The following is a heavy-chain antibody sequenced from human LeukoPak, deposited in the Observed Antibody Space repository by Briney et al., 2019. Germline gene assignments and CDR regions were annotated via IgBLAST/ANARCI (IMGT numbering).Heavy chain of an antibody. J-gene: IGHJ3*02. CDR3: AKDWRAGPGDAFDI. CDR1: RFSFSSFS. CDR2: ISLARDYI. V-gene: IGHV3-21*01. Sequence: GGSLRLSCAASRFSFSSFSMNWVRQAPGKGLEWVSSISLARDYIYYADSVRGRFTISRDDAKNSLYLQMNSLRAEDTGIYYCAKDWRAGPGDAFDIWGQGTMVTVSS. D-gene: IGHD3-3*01.